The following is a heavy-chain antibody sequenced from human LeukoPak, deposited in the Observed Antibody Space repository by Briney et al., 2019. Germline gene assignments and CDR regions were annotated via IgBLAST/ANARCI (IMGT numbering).Heavy chain of an antibody. CDR3: AKDAYYDFWSGYSTRTYYFDY. D-gene: IGHD3-3*01. J-gene: IGHJ4*02. V-gene: IGHV3-30*02. Sequence: GGSLRLSCAASGFTFSIYGMHWVRQAPGKGLEWVAFIRYDGSNKYYADSVKGRFTISRDNSKNTLYLQMNSLRAEDTAVYYCAKDAYYDFWSGYSTRTYYFDYWGQGTLVTVSS. CDR1: GFTFSIYG. CDR2: IRYDGSNK.